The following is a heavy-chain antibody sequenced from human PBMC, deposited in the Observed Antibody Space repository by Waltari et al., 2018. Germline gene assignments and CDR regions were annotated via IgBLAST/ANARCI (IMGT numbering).Heavy chain of an antibody. Sequence: QVQLVQSGAEVKKPGASVKVSCKASGYTFTSYDINWVRQATGQGLEWMGWMNPNSGNTGYAQKFQGRVTMTRNTSISTAYMELSSLRSEDTAVYYCASTVRGVKNRLTYYYYMDVWGKGTTVTVSS. V-gene: IGHV1-8*01. D-gene: IGHD3-10*01. CDR3: ASTVRGVKNRLTYYYYMDV. J-gene: IGHJ6*03. CDR1: GYTFTSYD. CDR2: MNPNSGNT.